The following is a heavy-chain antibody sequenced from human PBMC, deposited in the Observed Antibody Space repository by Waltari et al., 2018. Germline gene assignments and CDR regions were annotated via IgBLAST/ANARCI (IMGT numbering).Heavy chain of an antibody. CDR3: ASRARRTSDMEVADFYDH. CDR2: IKYNGYT. J-gene: IGHJ4*02. V-gene: IGHV4-39*01. CDR1: GVSINTNNYY. D-gene: IGHD2-2*01. Sequence: QLQLQESGSGLVKPSETLSLTCTVSGVSINTNNYYWGWIRQPPGKGLEWIGTIKYNGYTYYNPSLKSRVSISVDTSKNEISRKLRSATAADTAVYYCASRARRTSDMEVADFYDHWGQGTLVTVSS.